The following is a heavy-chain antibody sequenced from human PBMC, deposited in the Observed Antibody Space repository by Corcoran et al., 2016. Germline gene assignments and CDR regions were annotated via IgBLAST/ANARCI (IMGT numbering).Heavy chain of an antibody. CDR3: ATSVYSRADS. CDR1: GFTPSSYW. Sequence: VQLVESGGGVVHPGGSLRISCAASGFTPSSYWLQWVRQAPGKGLVWVAHTGNDGSATAYADSVKGRFTVSRDNAKNTLELQMNSLRDEDTAVYYCATSVYSRADSWGQGTLVTVSS. CDR2: TGNDGSAT. V-gene: IGHV3-74*02. D-gene: IGHD6-13*01. J-gene: IGHJ5*02.